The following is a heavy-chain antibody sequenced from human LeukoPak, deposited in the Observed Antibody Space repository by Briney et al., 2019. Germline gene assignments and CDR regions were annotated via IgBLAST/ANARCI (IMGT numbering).Heavy chain of an antibody. CDR2: ISSSSSTI. CDR3: AREPSFDSSGSDFDY. CDR1: GFTFSSYS. Sequence: GGSLRLSCAASGFTFSSYSMNWVRQAPGKGLEWVSYISSSSSTIYYADSVKGRFTISRDNAQKSLYLQMNSLRAEDTAVYYCAREPSFDSSGSDFDYWGQGTLVTVSS. V-gene: IGHV3-48*04. D-gene: IGHD3-22*01. J-gene: IGHJ4*02.